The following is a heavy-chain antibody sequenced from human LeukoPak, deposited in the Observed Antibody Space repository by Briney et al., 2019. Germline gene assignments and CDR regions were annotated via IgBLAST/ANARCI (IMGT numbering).Heavy chain of an antibody. V-gene: IGHV3-21*01. CDR2: ISSSSSYI. CDR1: GFTFSSYS. Sequence: GGSLRLSCAPSGFTFSSYSMNWVRQAPGKGLEWVSSISSSSSYIYYADSVKGRFTISRDKAKTSLYLQMNSLRAEGTAVYYCASLWFGESIYYFDYWGQGTLVTVSS. J-gene: IGHJ4*02. D-gene: IGHD3-10*01. CDR3: ASLWFGESIYYFDY.